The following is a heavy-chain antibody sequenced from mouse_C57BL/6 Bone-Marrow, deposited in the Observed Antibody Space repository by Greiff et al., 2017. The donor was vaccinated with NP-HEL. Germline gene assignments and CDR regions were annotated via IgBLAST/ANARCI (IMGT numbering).Heavy chain of an antibody. Sequence: EVQLQQSGPELVKPGASVKISCKASGYSFTGYYMHWVKQSSEKSLEWIGEINPSTGGTSYNQKFKGKATLTVDKSSSTAYMQLKSLTSEDSAVYYCARSDDYDKDFSFAYWGQGTLVTVSA. CDR2: INPSTGGT. J-gene: IGHJ3*01. CDR3: ARSDDYDKDFSFAY. D-gene: IGHD2-4*01. V-gene: IGHV1-43*01. CDR1: GYSFTGYY.